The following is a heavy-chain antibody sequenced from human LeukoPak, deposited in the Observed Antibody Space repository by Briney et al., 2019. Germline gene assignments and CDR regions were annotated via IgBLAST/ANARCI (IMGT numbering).Heavy chain of an antibody. V-gene: IGHV1-18*01. D-gene: IGHD3-3*01. CDR2: ISAYNGNT. CDR3: ARDKIDFWSGYYLGSTFDY. CDR1: GYTFTSYG. Sequence: ASVKVSCKASGYTFTSYGISWVRHAPGQGLELMASISAYNGNTNYAQRLQGRVTMTTDTSTSTAYMELRSLRSDDTAVYYCARDKIDFWSGYYLGSTFDYWGQGTLVTVSS. J-gene: IGHJ4*02.